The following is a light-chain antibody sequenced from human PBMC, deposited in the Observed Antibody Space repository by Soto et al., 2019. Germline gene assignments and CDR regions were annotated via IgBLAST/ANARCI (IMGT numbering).Light chain of an antibody. CDR1: QSISIW. Sequence: DIQMTQSPSTLSATAGDRVTITCRASQSISIWLAWYQQKPGKAPKILIYKASSLESGVPSRFSGSGSGTEFTLTISSLQPDDFATYYCQQYSTYTPRTFGQGTKVDIK. CDR2: KAS. V-gene: IGKV1-5*03. J-gene: IGKJ1*01. CDR3: QQYSTYTPRT.